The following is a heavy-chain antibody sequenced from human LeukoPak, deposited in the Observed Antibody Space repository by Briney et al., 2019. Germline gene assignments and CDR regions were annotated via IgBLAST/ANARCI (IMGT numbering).Heavy chain of an antibody. CDR1: GFTFTKHW. J-gene: IGHJ4*02. CDR2: INENGSVE. D-gene: IGHD2-21*01. Sequence: PGGSLRLSCAASGFTFTKHWMSWVRQSPERGLEWVANINENGSVEKYVDSVKGRFTISRDNARNSLYLQMNSLTAEDTAVYFCARDEKDGPLWYWCQGIVVTVSS. V-gene: IGHV3-7*01. CDR3: ARDEKDGPLWY.